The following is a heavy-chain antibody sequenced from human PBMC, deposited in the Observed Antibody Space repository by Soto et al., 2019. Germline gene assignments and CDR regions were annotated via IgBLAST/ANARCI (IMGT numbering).Heavy chain of an antibody. V-gene: IGHV2-5*02. Sequence: QITLKESGPALVKPTQTLTLTCTSSGFSLSTSGEAVGWIRQPPGEALEWRALIYWDDDNRYNPTLTTRLTITKDTSKNQVVLTLHNMDPVDTATYYCAHYVSASPAGWFDPGGQGILATVSS. D-gene: IGHD3-10*01. CDR1: GFSLSTSGEA. CDR3: AHYVSASPAGWFDP. CDR2: IYWDDDN. J-gene: IGHJ5*02.